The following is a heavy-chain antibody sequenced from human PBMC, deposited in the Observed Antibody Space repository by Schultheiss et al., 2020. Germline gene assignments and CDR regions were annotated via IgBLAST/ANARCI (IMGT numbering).Heavy chain of an antibody. CDR1: GYSISSGYY. J-gene: IGHJ6*02. CDR2: IYTSGST. V-gene: IGHV4-61*02. CDR3: ASVLRPSPYYYYYGMDV. D-gene: IGHD3-3*01. Sequence: SETLSLTCTVSGYSISSGYYWGWIRQPAGKGLEWIGRIYTSGSTNYNPSLKSRVTISVDTSKNQFSLKLSSVTAADTAVYYCASVLRPSPYYYYYGMDVWGQGTTVTVSS.